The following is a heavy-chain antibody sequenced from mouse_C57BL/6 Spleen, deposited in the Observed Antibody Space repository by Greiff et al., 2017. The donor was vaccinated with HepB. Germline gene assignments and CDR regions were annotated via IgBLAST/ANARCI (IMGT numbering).Heavy chain of an antibody. Sequence: QVQLQQSGAELVRPGASVKMSCKASGYTFTSYTMHWVKQRPGQGLEWIGYINPSSGYTKYNQKFKDKATLTADKSSSTAYMQLSSLTSEDSAVYYCARGPMVTTSYYFDYWGQGTTLTVSS. J-gene: IGHJ2*01. D-gene: IGHD2-2*01. CDR1: GYTFTSYT. CDR2: INPSSGYT. CDR3: ARGPMVTTSYYFDY. V-gene: IGHV1-4*01.